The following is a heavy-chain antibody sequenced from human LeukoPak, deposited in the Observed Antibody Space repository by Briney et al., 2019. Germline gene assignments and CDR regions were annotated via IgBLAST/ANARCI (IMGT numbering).Heavy chain of an antibody. Sequence: SETLSLTCTVSGGSISSYYWSWIRQPPGKGLEWIGYIYYSGSTNYNPSLKSRVTISVDTSKNQFSLKLSSVTAADTAVYYWARDDTGVFDYWGQGTLVTVSS. V-gene: IGHV4-59*01. CDR2: IYYSGST. J-gene: IGHJ4*02. CDR1: GGSISSYY. CDR3: ARDDTGVFDY. D-gene: IGHD5-18*01.